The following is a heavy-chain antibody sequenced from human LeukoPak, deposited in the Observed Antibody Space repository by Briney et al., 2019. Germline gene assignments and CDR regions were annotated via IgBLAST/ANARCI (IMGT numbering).Heavy chain of an antibody. CDR1: GFTFSSYA. V-gene: IGHV3-23*01. CDR3: AKDAYNWNGYYFDS. Sequence: GGSLRLSCAASGFTFSSYAMNWVRQAPGKGLEWVSVISGSGGDTYYADSVKGRVTMSRDNSKNTVYLQMSSLRAEDTAIYYCAKDAYNWNGYYFDSWGRGTLVTVSS. CDR2: ISGSGGDT. J-gene: IGHJ4*02. D-gene: IGHD1-1*01.